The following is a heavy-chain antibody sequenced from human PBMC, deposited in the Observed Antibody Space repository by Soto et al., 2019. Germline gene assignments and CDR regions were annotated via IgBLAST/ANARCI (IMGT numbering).Heavy chain of an antibody. J-gene: IGHJ5*02. CDR1: GFTVSSKY. Sequence: LRLSCAASGFTVSSKYMNWVRQAPGKVLEWVSIIWSAGLTYYADSVRGRFTISRDISKNIRFLQMNNLRAEDSAIYYCARELPPDLWGQGTMVTVSS. V-gene: IGHV3-53*01. CDR3: ARELPPDL. D-gene: IGHD2-15*01. CDR2: IWSAGLT.